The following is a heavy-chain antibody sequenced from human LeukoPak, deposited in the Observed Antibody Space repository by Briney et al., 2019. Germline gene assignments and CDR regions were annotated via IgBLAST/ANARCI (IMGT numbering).Heavy chain of an antibody. CDR2: INHSGST. J-gene: IGHJ4*02. V-gene: IGHV4-34*01. CDR1: XY. D-gene: IGHD2-2*01. Sequence: XYWSWIRQPPGKGLEXIGEINHSGSTXYNPSLKSRVTISVDTSKNQFSLKLSSVTAADTAVYYCARGRVKLGYCSSTSCSRPVPYFDYWGQGTLVTVSS. CDR3: ARGRVKLGYCSSTSCSRPVPYFDY.